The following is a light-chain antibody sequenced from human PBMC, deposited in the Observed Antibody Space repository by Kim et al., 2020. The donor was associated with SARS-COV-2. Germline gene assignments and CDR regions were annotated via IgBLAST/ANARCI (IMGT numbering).Light chain of an antibody. CDR1: KLGDKY. Sequence: SYELTQPPSVSVSPGQTASITCSGDKLGDKYACWYQQKPGQSPVLVIYQDSKRPSGIPERFSASNSGNTATLTISGTQAMDEADYYCQAWDSSTHWVFGGGTQLTVL. V-gene: IGLV3-1*01. J-gene: IGLJ3*02. CDR3: QAWDSSTHWV. CDR2: QDS.